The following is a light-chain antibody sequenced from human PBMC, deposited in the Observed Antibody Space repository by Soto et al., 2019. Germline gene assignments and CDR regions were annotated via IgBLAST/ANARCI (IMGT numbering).Light chain of an antibody. CDR1: QSVSSY. CDR2: DAS. V-gene: IGKV3-11*01. J-gene: IGKJ2*01. CDR3: QQRSNWLPVPT. Sequence: EIVLTRSPATLSLSPGERATLSCRASQSVSSYLAWYQQKPGQAPRLLIYDASNRATGIPARFSGSGSGTDFTLTISSLEPEDFAVYYCQQRSNWLPVPTLGQGTKLEIK.